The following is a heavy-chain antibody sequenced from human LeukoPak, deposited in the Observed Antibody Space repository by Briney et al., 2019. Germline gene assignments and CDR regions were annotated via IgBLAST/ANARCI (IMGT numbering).Heavy chain of an antibody. CDR2: ISGSGDST. CDR3: AKPYSGSWYLSGSFDI. J-gene: IGHJ3*02. CDR1: GFTFSSYA. Sequence: GGSLRLSCAASGFTFSSYAMSWVCQTPGKGLEWVSAISGSGDSTHYADSVKGRFTISRDNSKNMLYLQMNSLRAEDTAVYYCAKPYSGSWYLSGSFDIWGQGTMVTASP. V-gene: IGHV3-23*01. D-gene: IGHD6-13*01.